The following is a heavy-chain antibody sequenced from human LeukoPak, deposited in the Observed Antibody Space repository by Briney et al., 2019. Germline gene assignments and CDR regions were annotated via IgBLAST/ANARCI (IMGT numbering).Heavy chain of an antibody. CDR1: GFTFSSYA. Sequence: GGSLRLSCAASGFTFSSYAMHWVRQAPGKGLEWVAVISYDGSNKYYADSVKGRFTISRDNSKNTLFLQMNSLRAEDTAVYYCAKEAQGCSITSCYFDSWGQGTLVTVSS. CDR3: AKEAQGCSITSCYFDS. D-gene: IGHD2-2*01. J-gene: IGHJ4*02. V-gene: IGHV3-30-3*02. CDR2: ISYDGSNK.